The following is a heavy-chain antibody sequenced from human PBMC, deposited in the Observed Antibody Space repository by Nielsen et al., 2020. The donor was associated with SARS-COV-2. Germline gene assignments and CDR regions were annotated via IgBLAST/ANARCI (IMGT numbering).Heavy chain of an antibody. CDR1: AFTFSTYW. Sequence: GESLKISCAASAFTFSTYWMHWVRQAPGKGLEWISNIRDSGNDLYYAESVKGRFTISRDNVKNTLYLQMNSLRVEDTAVYYCARDSNWGFDSWGQGTQVTVSS. V-gene: IGHV3-21*05. J-gene: IGHJ4*02. CDR2: IRDSGNDL. CDR3: ARDSNWGFDS. D-gene: IGHD7-27*01.